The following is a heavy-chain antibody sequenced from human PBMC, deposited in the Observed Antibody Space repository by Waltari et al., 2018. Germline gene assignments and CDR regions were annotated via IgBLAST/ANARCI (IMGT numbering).Heavy chain of an antibody. Sequence: EVQLVESGGGLVEPGGSLRLPCAASGFTFRSYWMHWVRQVPGKGLVSVSRINTDGSSTDYADSVKGRFTMSRDNAKNTLFLQMNSLRAEDTALYYCARDGGYCTSTSCQLSSCDYWGQGTLVTVSS. D-gene: IGHD2-2*01. CDR1: GFTFRSYW. V-gene: IGHV3-74*01. CDR3: ARDGGYCTSTSCQLSSCDY. CDR2: INTDGSST. J-gene: IGHJ4*02.